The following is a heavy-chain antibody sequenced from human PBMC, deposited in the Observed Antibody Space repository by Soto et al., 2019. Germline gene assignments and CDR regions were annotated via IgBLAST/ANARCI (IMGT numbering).Heavy chain of an antibody. D-gene: IGHD1-1*01. CDR2: IKPDGSEQ. J-gene: IGHJ6*02. CDR3: ARGNWNYYYGFDV. Sequence: SRGSSEFTVGQSYMTSVREAPGKGPEWVANIKPDGSEQYYVDSVKGRFTISRDNANNSLYLQMNSLRAEDTAVYFCARGNWNYYYGFDVWGQGTKVTVSS. CDR1: EFTVGQSY. V-gene: IGHV3-7*01.